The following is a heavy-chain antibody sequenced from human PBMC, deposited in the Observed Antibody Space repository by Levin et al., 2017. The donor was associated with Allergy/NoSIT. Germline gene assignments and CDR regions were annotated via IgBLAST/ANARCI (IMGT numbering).Heavy chain of an antibody. Sequence: GGSLRLSCAASGFTVSSNYMSWVRQAPGKGLEWVSVIYSGGSTYYADSVKGRFTISRDNSKNTLYLQMNSLRAEDTAVYYCARSGRNVAGILVYWGQGTLVTVSS. CDR1: GFTVSSNY. V-gene: IGHV3-66*01. CDR2: IYSGGST. D-gene: IGHD6-19*01. J-gene: IGHJ4*02. CDR3: ARSGRNVAGILVY.